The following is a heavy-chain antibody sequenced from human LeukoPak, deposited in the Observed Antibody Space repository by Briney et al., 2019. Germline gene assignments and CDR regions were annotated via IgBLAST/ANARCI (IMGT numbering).Heavy chain of an antibody. Sequence: PSETLSLTCSVSGGSISSSNYHWGWIRQPPGKGLEWIGSVHYSGGTYYNPSLQSRLTISVDTSKNQFSLKLSSVTAADTAVYYCARLGRDGYNSADIVDYWGQGTLVTVSS. CDR2: VHYSGGT. D-gene: IGHD5-24*01. V-gene: IGHV4-39*07. CDR1: GGSISSSNYH. J-gene: IGHJ4*02. CDR3: ARLGRDGYNSADIVDY.